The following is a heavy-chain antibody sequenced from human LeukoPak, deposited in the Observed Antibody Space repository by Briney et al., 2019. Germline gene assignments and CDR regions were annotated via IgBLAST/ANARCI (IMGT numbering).Heavy chain of an antibody. J-gene: IGHJ4*02. V-gene: IGHV1-2*02. Sequence: ASVKVSCKASGYTFTGYYMHWVRQAPGQGLEWMGWINPNSGGTNYAQKFQGRVTMTRDTSIGTAYMELSRLRSDDTAVYYCARVVGVGYYDILTGYGPLDYWGQGTLVTVSS. CDR3: ARVVGVGYYDILTGYGPLDY. CDR2: INPNSGGT. D-gene: IGHD3-9*01. CDR1: GYTFTGYY.